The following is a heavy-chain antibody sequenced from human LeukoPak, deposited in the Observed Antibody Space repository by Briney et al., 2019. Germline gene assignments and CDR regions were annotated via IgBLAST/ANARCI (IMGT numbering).Heavy chain of an antibody. Sequence: GGSLRLSCVGSGFIFGDFYMSWIRQAPGKGLEWVSFITSSGDSIYYADSVKGRFTVFRDNAKNSLYLEMKSLRAEDTAVYFCARDPEYSDRWGQGTLVTVSS. V-gene: IGHV3-11*01. CDR1: GFIFGDFY. D-gene: IGHD4-17*01. CDR3: ARDPEYSDR. CDR2: ITSSGDSI. J-gene: IGHJ4*02.